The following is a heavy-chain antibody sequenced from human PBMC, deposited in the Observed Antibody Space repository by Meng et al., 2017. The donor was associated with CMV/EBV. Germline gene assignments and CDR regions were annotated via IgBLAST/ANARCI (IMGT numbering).Heavy chain of an antibody. CDR1: GDSVSSNSAT. Sequence: LRLSCAISGDSVSSNSATWSWIRQSPSRGLEWLGRTYYRSKWYIDYAVSVKSRIDINPDTSKNQFSLQLNAVTPEDTAVYYCARVRCSTTSCYYEYYYGMDVWGQGTTVTV. V-gene: IGHV6-1*01. CDR2: TYYRSKWYI. J-gene: IGHJ6*02. D-gene: IGHD2-2*01. CDR3: ARVRCSTTSCYYEYYYGMDV.